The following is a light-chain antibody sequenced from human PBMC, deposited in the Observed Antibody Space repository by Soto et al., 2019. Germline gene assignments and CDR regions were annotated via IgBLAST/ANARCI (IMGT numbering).Light chain of an antibody. CDR3: QRYDTSLPLT. V-gene: IGKV3-20*01. CDR1: RGVSSNY. J-gene: IGKJ4*01. Sequence: EIVLTQSPGTLSLARGDRATLSGRASRGVSSNYLAWYKQKPGQAPRLLIYGASSRATGIPDRFSGSGSGTDFTLTISRLEPEDFAVYYCQRYDTSLPLTFGGGTKVDIK. CDR2: GAS.